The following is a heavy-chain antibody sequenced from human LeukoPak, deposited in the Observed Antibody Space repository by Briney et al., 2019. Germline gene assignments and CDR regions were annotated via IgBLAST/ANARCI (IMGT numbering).Heavy chain of an antibody. CDR2: IYYSGST. CDR3: ARVDTKPYGDYGNFDY. CDR1: GGSISSYY. J-gene: IGHJ4*02. Sequence: SETLSLTCTVSGGSISSYYWSWIRQPPGKGLEWIGYIYYSGSTNYNPSPKIRVTISVATSKNQFSLKLSSVTAADTAVYYCARVDTKPYGDYGNFDYWGQGTLVTVSS. D-gene: IGHD4-17*01. V-gene: IGHV4-59*01.